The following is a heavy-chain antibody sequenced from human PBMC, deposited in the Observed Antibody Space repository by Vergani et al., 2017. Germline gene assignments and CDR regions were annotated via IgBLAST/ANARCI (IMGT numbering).Heavy chain of an antibody. V-gene: IGHV4-34*01. CDR1: GGSFSGYY. Sequence: QVQLQQWGAGLLKPSETLSLTCAVYGGSFSGYYWSWIRQPPGKGLEWIGEINHSGSTNYNPSLKSRVTISVDTSKNQFSLKLRSVTAADTAVYYCVRDPWESGGPYSGCWGRGTLVSVSS. J-gene: IGHJ4*02. CDR2: INHSGST. D-gene: IGHD2-15*01. CDR3: VRDPWESGGPYSGC.